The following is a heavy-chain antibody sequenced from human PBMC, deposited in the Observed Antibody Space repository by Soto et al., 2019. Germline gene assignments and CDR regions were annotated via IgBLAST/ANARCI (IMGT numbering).Heavy chain of an antibody. D-gene: IGHD1-26*01. V-gene: IGHV3-23*01. Sequence: EGQLLEYGGGLVRPGGSLTLSCAGSGFTFSRYAMNWVRQAPGKGLEWVSSITVTDGRRKYADSVKGRFTSSTDTHKNKVYMQMNSLRAEDTALYYCATESMYVDVVGSTRETCYGMDVWGQGTTVIVSS. CDR1: GFTFSRYA. CDR3: ATESMYVDVVGSTRETCYGMDV. J-gene: IGHJ6*02. CDR2: ITVTDGRR.